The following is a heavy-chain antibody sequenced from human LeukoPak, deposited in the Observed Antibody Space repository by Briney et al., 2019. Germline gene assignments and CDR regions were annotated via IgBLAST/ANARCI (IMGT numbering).Heavy chain of an antibody. CDR1: GYTFTSYA. D-gene: IGHD1-26*01. CDR2: INTNTGNP. J-gene: IGHJ4*02. Sequence: ASVKVSCTASGYTFTSYAMNWVRQAPGQGLEWMGWINTNTGNPTYAQGFTGRFVFSLDTSVSTAYLQISSLKAEDTAVYYCARVGAASDYFDFDYWGQGTLVTVSS. CDR3: ARVGAASDYFDFDY. V-gene: IGHV7-4-1*02.